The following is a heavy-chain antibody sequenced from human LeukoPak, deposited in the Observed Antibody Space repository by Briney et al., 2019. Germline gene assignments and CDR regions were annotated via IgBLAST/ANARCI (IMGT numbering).Heavy chain of an antibody. CDR2: ISSSSSYI. Sequence: GGSLRLSCAASGFTFSSYAMSWARQAPGKGLEWVSSISSSSSYIYYADSVKGRFTISRDNAKNSLYLQMNSLRAEDTAVYYCARYSYGTYYYGMDVWGQGTTVTVSS. J-gene: IGHJ6*02. CDR3: ARYSYGTYYYGMDV. D-gene: IGHD5-18*01. CDR1: GFTFSSYA. V-gene: IGHV3-21*01.